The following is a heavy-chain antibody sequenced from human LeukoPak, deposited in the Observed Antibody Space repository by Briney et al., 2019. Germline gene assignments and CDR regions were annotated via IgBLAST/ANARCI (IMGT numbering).Heavy chain of an antibody. Sequence: GGSLRLSCAASGFTFIDYDMHWVRQVIGKGLEWVSAIGIRGDTHYSGSVKGRFTISRENAESSLYLQMNSLRAEDTAVYYCARGRIQVSGIDEFDYWGQGTLVTVSS. V-gene: IGHV3-13*01. J-gene: IGHJ4*02. CDR1: GFTFIDYD. CDR2: IGIRGDT. CDR3: ARGRIQVSGIDEFDY. D-gene: IGHD6-19*01.